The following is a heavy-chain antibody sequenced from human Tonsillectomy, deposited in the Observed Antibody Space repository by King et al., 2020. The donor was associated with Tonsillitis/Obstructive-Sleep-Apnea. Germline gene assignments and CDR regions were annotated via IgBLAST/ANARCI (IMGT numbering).Heavy chain of an antibody. Sequence: VQLLQCGAEVKKPWESGKVSWKASLYSLTGSYMHWVRQAPVQGVEWMGWIKPNSGGAKDAQKFERWVTMTRDTSLSTAYIVRSRLRSDDTAVYYCARGSRHYYDSSGFQNYYYYMDVWGKGTTVTVSS. CDR2: IKPNSGGA. J-gene: IGHJ6*03. V-gene: IGHV1-2*04. CDR1: LYSLTGSY. D-gene: IGHD3-22*01. CDR3: ARGSRHYYDSSGFQNYYYYMDV.